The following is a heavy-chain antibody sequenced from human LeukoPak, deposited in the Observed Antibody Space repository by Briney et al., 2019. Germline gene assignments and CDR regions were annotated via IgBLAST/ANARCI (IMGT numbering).Heavy chain of an antibody. CDR3: AKAEGYDILTGLDY. J-gene: IGHJ4*02. CDR1: GFTFSSYA. V-gene: IGHV3-23*01. Sequence: PGGSLRLSCAPSGFTFSSYAMSWVRQAPGKGLEWVSGIGAGGGITYYADSVKGRFTISRDNSKNTQYLQMNSLRTEDTAVYYCAKAEGYDILTGLDYWGQGTLVTVSS. CDR2: IGAGGGIT. D-gene: IGHD3-9*01.